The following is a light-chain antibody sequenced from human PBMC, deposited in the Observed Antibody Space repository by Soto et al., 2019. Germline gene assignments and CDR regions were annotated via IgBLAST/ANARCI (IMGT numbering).Light chain of an antibody. J-gene: IGLJ3*02. CDR1: SSDVGSYNL. V-gene: IGLV2-23*02. CDR3: CSYAGSSTPNWV. Sequence: QSVLNQPASVSGSPGQSITISCTGTSSDVGSYNLVSWYQQHPGKAPKLMIYEVSKRPSGVSNRFSGSKSGNTASLTISGLQAEDEADYYCCSYAGSSTPNWVFGGGTQLTVL. CDR2: EVS.